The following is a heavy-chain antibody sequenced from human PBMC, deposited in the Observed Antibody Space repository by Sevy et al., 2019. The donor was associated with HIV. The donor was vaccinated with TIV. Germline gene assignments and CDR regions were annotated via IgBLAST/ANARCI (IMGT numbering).Heavy chain of an antibody. J-gene: IGHJ6*04. V-gene: IGHV3-7*01. Sequence: GGSLRLSCAASGFTFSDYWMSWVRQAPGNGLEWVASIKLDGSEKYYVDSVRGRFTISRDNAKNSLNLQMNSLRAEDTALYYCARDRGGGMDVWGKGTTVTVSS. CDR2: IKLDGSEK. CDR3: ARDRGGGMDV. CDR1: GFTFSDYW.